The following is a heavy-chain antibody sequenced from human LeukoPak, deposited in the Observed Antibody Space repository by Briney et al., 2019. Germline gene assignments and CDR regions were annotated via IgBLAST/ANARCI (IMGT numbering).Heavy chain of an antibody. CDR1: GGSFSGYY. Sequence: SETLSLTCAVYGGSFSGYYWSWIRQPPGKGLEWIGEINHSGSTNYTPSLKSRVTISVDTSKNQFSLQLISVTPEDTAVYYCAGGYSGNIDYWGQGTLVTVSS. V-gene: IGHV4-34*01. CDR2: INHSGST. D-gene: IGHD5-12*01. CDR3: AGGYSGNIDY. J-gene: IGHJ4*02.